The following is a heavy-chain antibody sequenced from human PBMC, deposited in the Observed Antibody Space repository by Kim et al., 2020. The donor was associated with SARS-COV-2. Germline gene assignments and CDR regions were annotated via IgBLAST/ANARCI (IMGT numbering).Heavy chain of an antibody. CDR1: GGSFSGYY. D-gene: IGHD6-13*01. J-gene: IGHJ3*02. V-gene: IGHV4-34*01. CDR3: ARDRWAAVAFDI. CDR2: INHSGST. Sequence: SETLSLTCAVYGGSFSGYYWSWIRQPPGKGLEWIGEINHSGSTNYNPSLKSRVTISVDTSKNQFSLKLSSVTAADTAVYYCARDRWAAVAFDIWGQGTMVTVSS.